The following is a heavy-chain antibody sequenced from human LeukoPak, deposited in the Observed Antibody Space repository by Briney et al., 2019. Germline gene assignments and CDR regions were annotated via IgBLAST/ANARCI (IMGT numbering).Heavy chain of an antibody. CDR2: IYSSGSA. Sequence: SETLSLTCTVSGGSISSHYWSWIRQPPGKGLEWIGYIYSSGSANYNPSLKSRVTISVDTSKNQFSLKLSSVTAADTAVYYCARAYGSGRYYNTYYYYYMDVWGKGTTVTVSS. J-gene: IGHJ6*03. CDR3: ARAYGSGRYYNTYYYYYMDV. V-gene: IGHV4-59*08. CDR1: GGSISSHY. D-gene: IGHD3-10*01.